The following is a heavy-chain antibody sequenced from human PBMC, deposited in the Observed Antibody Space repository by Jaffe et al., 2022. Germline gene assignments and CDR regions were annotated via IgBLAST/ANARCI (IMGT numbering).Heavy chain of an antibody. CDR2: IYPGDSDT. V-gene: IGHV5-51*03. D-gene: IGHD2-15*01. CDR3: VVGYCSGGSCYLRPYFDY. J-gene: IGHJ4*02. CDR1: GYSFTSYW. Sequence: EVQLVQSGAEVKKPGESLKISCKGSGYSFTSYWIGWVRQMPGKGLEWMGIIYPGDSDTRYSPSFQGQVTISADKSISTAYLQWSSLKASDTAMYYCVVGYCSGGSCYLRPYFDYWGQGTLVTVSS.